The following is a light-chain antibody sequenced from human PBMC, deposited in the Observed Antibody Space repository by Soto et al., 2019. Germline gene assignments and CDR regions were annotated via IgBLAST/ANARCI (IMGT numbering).Light chain of an antibody. V-gene: IGKV1-5*03. J-gene: IGKJ1*01. CDR3: KQYTHYLGK. Sequence: DTQMTLSPSKLCGSVGDSGTMTCRASQTISSWLAWYQQKPGKAPKLLIYKASTLKSGVPSRFSGSGSGTEFTLTCSRVQPDDLATYYCKQYTHYLGKFAQGTKVDIK. CDR1: QTISSW. CDR2: KAS.